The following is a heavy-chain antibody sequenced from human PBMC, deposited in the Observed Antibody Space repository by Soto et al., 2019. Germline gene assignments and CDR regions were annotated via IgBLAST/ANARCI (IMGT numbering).Heavy chain of an antibody. CDR1: GYTFTNYG. V-gene: IGHV1-18*01. Sequence: QVQLVQSGAEVKKPGASVKVPCKASGYTFTNYGINWVRQAPGQGLEWMGWISAYNGNTNYAQKLQGRVTMTTDTSTSTAYMDLRSLRSDDTAVYYCARLWGYGDYGEMGYWGQGTLVTVSS. CDR2: ISAYNGNT. CDR3: ARLWGYGDYGEMGY. D-gene: IGHD4-17*01. J-gene: IGHJ4*02.